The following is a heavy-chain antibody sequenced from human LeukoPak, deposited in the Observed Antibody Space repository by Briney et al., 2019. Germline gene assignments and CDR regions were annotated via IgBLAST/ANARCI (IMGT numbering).Heavy chain of an antibody. CDR1: GASISSTNW. Sequence: SETLSLTCAVSGASISSTNWWSWARQPPGKGLEWIGEIYHAGTTNYNPSLESRVTISVDNSRNQFSLHLSSVTAADTAVYYCARSAFLVTAPGLYYFDYWGQGTLVAVSS. D-gene: IGHD6-13*01. CDR2: IYHAGTT. V-gene: IGHV4-4*02. J-gene: IGHJ4*02. CDR3: ARSAFLVTAPGLYYFDY.